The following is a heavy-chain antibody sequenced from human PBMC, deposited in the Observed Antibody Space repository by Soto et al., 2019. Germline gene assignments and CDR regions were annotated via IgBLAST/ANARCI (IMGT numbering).Heavy chain of an antibody. D-gene: IGHD2-15*01. V-gene: IGHV3-33*08. CDR1: GFTFNTYG. CDR2: IWYDGSNK. CDR3: ARVDCTGAYCYSWPFNYGVDV. Sequence: QVQLVESGGGVVQPGGSLRLSCTTSGFTFNTYGMHWVRQAPGKGLEWVAIIWYDGSNKYYADSVKGRFTISRDNSKNKLYLQMNSLRAEATPLYYCARVDCTGAYCYSWPFNYGVDVWGQGTTVTVSS. J-gene: IGHJ6*02.